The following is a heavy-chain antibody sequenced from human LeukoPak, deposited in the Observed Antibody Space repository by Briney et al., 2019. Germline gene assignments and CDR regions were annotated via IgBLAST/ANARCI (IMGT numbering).Heavy chain of an antibody. CDR3: ANGEYSSSSGAFDI. CDR2: ISSSSSYI. Sequence: GGSLRLSCAASGFTFSSYNMNWVRQAPGKGLEWVSSISSSSSYIYYADSVKGRFTISRDNAKNSLYLQMNSLRAEDTAVYYCANGEYSSSSGAFDIWGQGTMVTVSS. J-gene: IGHJ3*02. D-gene: IGHD6-6*01. V-gene: IGHV3-21*01. CDR1: GFTFSSYN.